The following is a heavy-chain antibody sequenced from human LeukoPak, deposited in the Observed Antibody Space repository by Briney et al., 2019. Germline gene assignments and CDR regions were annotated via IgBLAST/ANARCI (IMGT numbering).Heavy chain of an antibody. CDR1: GYSFTNYG. V-gene: IGHV1-18*03. CDR2: ISGYNSKP. Sequence: ASVKVSCKTSGYSFTNYGITWVRQAPGQGLEWMGWISGYNSKPFYAQNFQGRVTITRDTSASTAYMELSSLRSEDMAVYYCARGESDSGVDYWGQGTLVTVSS. CDR3: ARGESDSGVDY. J-gene: IGHJ4*02. D-gene: IGHD3-10*01.